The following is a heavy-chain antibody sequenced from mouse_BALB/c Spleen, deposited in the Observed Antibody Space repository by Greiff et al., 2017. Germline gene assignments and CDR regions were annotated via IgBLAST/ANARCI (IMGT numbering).Heavy chain of an antibody. Sequence: EVMLVESGGGLVKPGGSLKLSCAASGFTFSSYTMSWVRQTPEKRLEWVATISSGGSYTYYPDSVKGRFTISRDNAKNTLYLQMSSLKSEDTAMYYCTRDAYGYDGAMDYWGQGTSVTVSS. CDR1: GFTFSSYT. D-gene: IGHD2-2*01. J-gene: IGHJ4*01. V-gene: IGHV5-6-4*01. CDR3: TRDAYGYDGAMDY. CDR2: ISSGGSYT.